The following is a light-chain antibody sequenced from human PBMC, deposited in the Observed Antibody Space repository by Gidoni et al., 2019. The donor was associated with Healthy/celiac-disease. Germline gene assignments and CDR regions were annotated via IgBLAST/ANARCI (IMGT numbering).Light chain of an antibody. V-gene: IGLV3-21*04. CDR3: QVWDRSSDHPV. Sequence: SYVLTQPPSGSVAPGKTARITSGGNNIGSKSVHWYQQKPGQAPVLVIYYESDRPSGIPERFSGSNSGNTATLTISRVEAGDEADYYCQVWDRSSDHPVFGGGTKLTVL. CDR1: NIGSKS. J-gene: IGLJ3*02. CDR2: YES.